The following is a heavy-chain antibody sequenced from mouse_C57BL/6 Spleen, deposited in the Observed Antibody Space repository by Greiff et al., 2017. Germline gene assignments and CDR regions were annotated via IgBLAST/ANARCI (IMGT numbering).Heavy chain of an antibody. D-gene: IGHD1-1*01. J-gene: IGHJ1*03. CDR1: GFNIKNNY. Sequence: EVQLQQSVAELVRPGASVKLSCTASGFNIKNNYMHWVKQRPEKGLEWIGRIDPANGTTKYAPKFQGKATITADPSSNTPYLQLSSLTSEVTAIYYCASITTVRYFDVWGTGTPVTVSA. CDR3: ASITTVRYFDV. V-gene: IGHV14-3*01. CDR2: IDPANGTT.